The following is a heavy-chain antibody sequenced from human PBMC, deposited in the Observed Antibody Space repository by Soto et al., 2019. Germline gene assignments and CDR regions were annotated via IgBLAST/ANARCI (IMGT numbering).Heavy chain of an antibody. V-gene: IGHV1-18*01. D-gene: IGHD2-2*03. CDR2: ISAYNGNT. J-gene: IGHJ6*03. CDR1: GYTFTSYG. CDR3: ARDNVDVVVVPAASDYYYYYMDV. Sequence: QVQLVQSGAEVKKPGASVKVSCKASGYTFTSYGISWVRQAPGQGLEWMGWISAYNGNTNYAQKLQVRVTMTTDTSTSTAYMELRSLRSDDTAVYYCARDNVDVVVVPAASDYYYYYMDVWGKGTTVTVSS.